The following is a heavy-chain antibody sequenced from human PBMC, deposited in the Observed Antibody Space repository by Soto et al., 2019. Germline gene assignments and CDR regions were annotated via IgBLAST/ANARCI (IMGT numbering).Heavy chain of an antibody. V-gene: IGHV4-4*07. CDR3: ARAGNEYGVDV. Sequence: QVQLQESGPGLVKPSETLSLTCTVSGGSISSYYWSWIRQSAGQGLEWIGRVYTSGTTHYNPSLKSRLSMSAHTSKNQLSLTLTSVTAADTGVYYCARAGNEYGVDVWGQGTTVTVSS. CDR2: VYTSGTT. J-gene: IGHJ6*02. CDR1: GGSISSYY. D-gene: IGHD3-10*01.